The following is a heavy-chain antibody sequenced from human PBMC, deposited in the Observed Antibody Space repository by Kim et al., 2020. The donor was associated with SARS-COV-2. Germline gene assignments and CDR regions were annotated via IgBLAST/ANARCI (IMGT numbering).Heavy chain of an antibody. CDR2: ISQSGSDI. Sequence: GGSLRLSCTVSGLTFSDYYMSWMRQAPGKGLEWVSYISQSGSDIYYADSVKGRFTISRDNARNSLDLQMNSLRVDDTAVYYCTRGHRGLDYWGQGTLVTVSS. J-gene: IGHJ4*02. CDR1: GLTFSDYY. V-gene: IGHV3-11*01. CDR3: TRGHRGLDY.